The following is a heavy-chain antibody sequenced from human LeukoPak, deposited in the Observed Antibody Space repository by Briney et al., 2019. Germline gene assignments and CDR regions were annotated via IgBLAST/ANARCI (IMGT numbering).Heavy chain of an antibody. CDR1: GFTFSNYP. D-gene: IGHD3-9*01. V-gene: IGHV3-30-3*01. CDR3: ARDGYDMSTGYYAYHFDY. J-gene: IGHJ4*02. CDR2: ISYDGNTQ. Sequence: GGSLRLSCTASGFTFSNYPMHWVRRAPGKGLEWVTVISYDGNTQYYADSVKGRFTISRDNSKNTLYLQMNSLRVDDTAAFYCARDGYDMSTGYYAYHFDYWGQGTLVTVSS.